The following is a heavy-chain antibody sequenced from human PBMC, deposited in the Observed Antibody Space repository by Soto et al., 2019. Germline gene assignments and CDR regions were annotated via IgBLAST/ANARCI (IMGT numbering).Heavy chain of an antibody. Sequence: VQLLESGGGLVQPGGSLRLSCAASGFTFKNYAMSWVRQAPGKGLEWVSSIHGGGTGAYYAGSVKGRLTVSRDESKETLYLQMCSLMVDAKAVYYCAKYAVTKTREWDWFDPSGQSTLLTLSS. CDR2: IHGGGTGA. CDR3: AKYAVTKTREWDWFDP. J-gene: IGHJ5*02. CDR1: GFTFKNYA. D-gene: IGHD4-17*01. V-gene: IGHV3-23*01.